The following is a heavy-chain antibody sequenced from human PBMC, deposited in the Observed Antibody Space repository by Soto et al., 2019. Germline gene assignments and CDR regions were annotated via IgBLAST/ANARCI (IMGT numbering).Heavy chain of an antibody. CDR2: ISAYNGNT. J-gene: IGHJ2*01. D-gene: IGHD3-3*01. Sequence: GXSVKVSCKASVYTFTSYGISWVRQAPGQGLEWMGWISAYNGNTNYAQKLQGRVTMTTDTSTSTAYMELRSLRSDDTAVYYCARPYYDFWSGRNYWYFDLWGRGTLVTVSS. CDR1: VYTFTSYG. V-gene: IGHV1-18*01. CDR3: ARPYYDFWSGRNYWYFDL.